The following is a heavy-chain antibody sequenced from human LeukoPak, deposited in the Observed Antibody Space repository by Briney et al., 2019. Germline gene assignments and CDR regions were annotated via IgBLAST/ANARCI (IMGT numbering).Heavy chain of an antibody. CDR3: ARAYCGGDCYSNWFDP. V-gene: IGHV1-18*01. Sequence: ASVKVSCKASGYTFTSYGISWVRQAPGQGLEWMGWISAYNGNTNYAQKLQGRVTMATDTSTSTAYMELRSLRSDDTAVYYCARAYCGGDCYSNWFDPWGQGTLVTVSS. CDR1: GYTFTSYG. D-gene: IGHD2-21*02. J-gene: IGHJ5*02. CDR2: ISAYNGNT.